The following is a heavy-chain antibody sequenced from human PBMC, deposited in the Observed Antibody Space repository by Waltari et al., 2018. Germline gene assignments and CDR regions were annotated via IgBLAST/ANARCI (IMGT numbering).Heavy chain of an antibody. V-gene: IGHV4-59*01. J-gene: IGHJ4*02. CDR3: ARDDFSNYGHFDY. Sequence: QVQLQESGPGLVKPSETLSLICTVSGGSINSFYWSWIRQPPGRGLEWIGYSFYTGSTSYSPSLKSRVTISVDTSKIQFSLKLTSVTAADTAVYYCARDDFSNYGHFDYWGQGTLVTVSS. D-gene: IGHD4-4*01. CDR1: GGSINSFY. CDR2: SFYTGST.